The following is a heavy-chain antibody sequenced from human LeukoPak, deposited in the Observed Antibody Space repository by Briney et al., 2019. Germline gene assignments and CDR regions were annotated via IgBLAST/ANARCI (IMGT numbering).Heavy chain of an antibody. CDR3: ARAGPGYCSGSSCFDY. V-gene: IGHV4-59*01. CDR1: GGSISGYY. D-gene: IGHD2-15*01. J-gene: IGHJ4*02. CDR2: IYYSGST. Sequence: PSETLSLTCTVSGGSISGYYWSWIRQPPGKGLEWIGYIYYSGSTNYNPSLKSRVTISLDTSKNQFSLKLSSVTAADTAVYYCARAGPGYCSGSSCFDYWGQGTLVTVSS.